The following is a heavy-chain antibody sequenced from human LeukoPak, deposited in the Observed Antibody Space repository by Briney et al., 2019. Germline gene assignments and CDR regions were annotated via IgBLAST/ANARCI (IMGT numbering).Heavy chain of an antibody. Sequence: SETLSLTCTVSGGSISSYYWSWIRQPAGKGLEWIGRIYTSGSTNYNPSLKSRVTMSVDTSKNQFSLKLSSVTAADTAVYYCVGSNNHYDSSGPLVFDYWGQGTLVTVSS. V-gene: IGHV4-4*07. CDR2: IYTSGST. CDR1: GGSISSYY. CDR3: VGSNNHYDSSGPLVFDY. D-gene: IGHD3-22*01. J-gene: IGHJ4*02.